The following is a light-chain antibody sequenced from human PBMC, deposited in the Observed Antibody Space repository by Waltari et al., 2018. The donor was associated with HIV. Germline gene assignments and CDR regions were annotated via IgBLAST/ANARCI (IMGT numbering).Light chain of an antibody. CDR2: GNT. V-gene: IGLV1-40*01. CDR1: KSNIGAGYN. CDR3: QSYDSSLSTYV. Sequence: QSVLTQPPSVSGAPGQRVPISCTGSKSNIGAGYNVHWYQQLPGTAPKLLIYGNTNRPSGVPDRVSGSKSGTSASLAITGLQAEDEADYYCQSYDSSLSTYVFGTGTKVTVL. J-gene: IGLJ1*01.